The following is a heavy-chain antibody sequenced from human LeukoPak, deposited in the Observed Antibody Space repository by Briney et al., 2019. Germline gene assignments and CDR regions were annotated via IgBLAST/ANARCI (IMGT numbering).Heavy chain of an antibody. CDR3: AREDVAAAMDY. Sequence: SVKVSCKASGGTFSSYAISWVRQAPGQGLEWMGRIIPILGIANYVQKFQGRVTITADKSTSTAYMELSSLRSEDTAVYYCAREDVAAAMDYWGQGTLVTVSS. CDR2: IIPILGIA. V-gene: IGHV1-69*04. D-gene: IGHD6-13*01. J-gene: IGHJ4*02. CDR1: GGTFSSYA.